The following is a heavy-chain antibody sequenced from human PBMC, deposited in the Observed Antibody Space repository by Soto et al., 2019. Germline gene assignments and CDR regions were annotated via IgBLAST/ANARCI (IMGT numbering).Heavy chain of an antibody. CDR3: ARDRGDGYTTAYTFDY. V-gene: IGHV3-33*01. CDR1: EFTFSSYG. Sequence: VGSLRLSWAASEFTFSSYGMHWVRQAPGKGLEWVAVIWYDGSNKYYADSVKGRFTISRDSSKNTLYLQMNSLRAEDTAVYYCARDRGDGYTTAYTFDYWGQGTLVTVSS. CDR2: IWYDGSNK. J-gene: IGHJ4*02. D-gene: IGHD3-10*01.